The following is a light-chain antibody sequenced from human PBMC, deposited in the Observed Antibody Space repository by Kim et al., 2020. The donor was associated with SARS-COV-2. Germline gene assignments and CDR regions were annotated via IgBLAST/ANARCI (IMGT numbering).Light chain of an antibody. J-gene: IGKJ1*01. CDR1: QDIDTD. V-gene: IGKV3-15*01. CDR2: GAS. CDR3: QQYRNWPRT. Sequence: VSPGEGATLSCRASQDIDTDLAWYQQKPGQTPKVLIYGASTRATGIPARFSGTGSGSDFSLTISSLQSEDFAVYYCQQYRNWPRTFGQGTKVDIK.